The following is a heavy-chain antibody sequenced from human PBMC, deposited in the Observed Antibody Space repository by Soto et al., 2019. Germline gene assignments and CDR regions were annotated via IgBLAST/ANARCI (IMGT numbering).Heavy chain of an antibody. V-gene: IGHV3-33*01. CDR3: ARGLRIERVNRRNNMVYAPVDY. CDR2: IWYDGSNK. CDR1: GFTFSSYG. J-gene: IGHJ4*02. D-gene: IGHD2-8*01. Sequence: GGSLRLSCAASGFTFSSYGMHWVRQAPGKGLEWVAVIWYDGSNKYYADSVKGRFTISRDNSKNTLYLQMNSLRAEDTAVYYCARGLRIERVNRRNNMVYAPVDYWGQGTLVTVSS.